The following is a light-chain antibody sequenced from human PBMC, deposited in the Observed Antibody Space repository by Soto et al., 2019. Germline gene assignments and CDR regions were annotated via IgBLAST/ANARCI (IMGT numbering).Light chain of an antibody. J-gene: IGLJ1*01. Sequence: HCVLTQPRSVSGSPGQAVTFSCTGTNSDVGAYNYVSWYRQHPGKAPKVIIYDVSKRPSGVPDRFSGSKSGNTASLTISGLQAEDEADYFCSSFAGSYTHVFGTGTKV. V-gene: IGLV2-11*01. CDR3: SSFAGSYTHV. CDR1: NSDVGAYNY. CDR2: DVS.